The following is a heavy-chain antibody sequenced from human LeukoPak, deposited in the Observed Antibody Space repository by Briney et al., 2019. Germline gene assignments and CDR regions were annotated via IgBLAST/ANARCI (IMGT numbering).Heavy chain of an antibody. D-gene: IGHD3-10*01. Sequence: PGGTLRLSCAASGFTFSSYGMSWVRQAPGKGLEWVSAISGSGGNTYYADSVKGRFTISRDNSKNTLYLQMNSLRAEDTAVYFCAKDMGRRDDYWGQGTLVTVSS. V-gene: IGHV3-23*01. CDR3: AKDMGRRDDY. CDR2: ISGSGGNT. J-gene: IGHJ4*02. CDR1: GFTFSSYG.